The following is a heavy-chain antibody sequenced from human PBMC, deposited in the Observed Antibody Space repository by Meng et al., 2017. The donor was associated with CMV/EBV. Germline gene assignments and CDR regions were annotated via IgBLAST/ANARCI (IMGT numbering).Heavy chain of an antibody. CDR3: ARDRDIVVVPGDPWFDP. D-gene: IGHD2-2*01. CDR2: IYYSGST. V-gene: IGHV4-39*07. J-gene: IGHJ5*02. Sequence: QLRLQESGAVLVKPSETLSVTCTVSGASISSSSYYWGWIRQPPGKGLEWIGSIYYSGSTYYNPSLKSRVTISVDTSKNQFSLKLSSVTAADTAVYYCARDRDIVVVPGDPWFDPWGQGTLVTVSS. CDR1: GASISSSSYY.